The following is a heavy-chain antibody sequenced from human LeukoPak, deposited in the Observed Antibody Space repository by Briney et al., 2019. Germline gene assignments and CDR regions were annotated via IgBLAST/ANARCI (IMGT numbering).Heavy chain of an antibody. V-gene: IGHV4-39*01. CDR3: TRLMYYDYVWGSYPLGPFDY. D-gene: IGHD3-16*01. CDR2: INYSGST. Sequence: SETLSLTCTVSGGSISSSSYYWGWIRQPPGKGLEWIGSINYSGSTYCNPSLKSRVTISVDTSKNQVSLKLNSVTAADTAVYYCTRLMYYDYVWGSYPLGPFDYWGQGTLVTVSS. J-gene: IGHJ4*02. CDR1: GGSISSSSYY.